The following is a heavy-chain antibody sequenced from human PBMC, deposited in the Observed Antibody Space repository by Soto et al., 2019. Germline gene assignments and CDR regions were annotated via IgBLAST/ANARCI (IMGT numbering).Heavy chain of an antibody. CDR3: AIGGYGESPLGY. V-gene: IGHV4-30-2*01. D-gene: IGHD4-17*01. J-gene: IGHJ4*02. CDR1: GGSISSGGYS. Sequence: QLQLQESGSGLVKPSQTLSLTCAVSGGSISSGGYSWSWIRQPPGKGLEGIGYLYHSGSTYYNPSLKSRVTISVDRSKNQFSLKLSSVTAADTAVYYCAIGGYGESPLGYWGQGTLVTVSS. CDR2: LYHSGST.